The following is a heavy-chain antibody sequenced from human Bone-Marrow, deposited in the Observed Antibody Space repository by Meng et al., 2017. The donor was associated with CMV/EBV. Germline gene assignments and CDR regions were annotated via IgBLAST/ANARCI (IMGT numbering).Heavy chain of an antibody. D-gene: IGHD1/OR15-1a*01. CDR3: ARILSNTDYYGMDV. J-gene: IGHJ6*02. V-gene: IGHV1-2*02. Sequence: ASVKVSCKASGYTFTGYYMHWVRQAPGQGLEWMGWINPNSGGTNYAQKFQGRVTMTRDRSINTAYMEMSWLRSDDTAVYYCARILSNTDYYGMDVWGQGTTVTVSS. CDR1: GYTFTGYY. CDR2: INPNSGGT.